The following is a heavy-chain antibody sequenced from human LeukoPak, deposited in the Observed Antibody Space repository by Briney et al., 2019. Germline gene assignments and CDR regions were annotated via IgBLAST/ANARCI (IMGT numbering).Heavy chain of an antibody. V-gene: IGHV4-34*01. CDR3: ASGRQDVTMIVVVMTAVSYYLDV. J-gene: IGHJ6*03. CDR1: GGSFSGYY. Sequence: PSETLSLTCAVYGGSFSGYYWTWIRQTPETGLEWIGEMNPSGSTSYNPSLKSRVTISVDTSKNQFSLKLSSVTAADTAVYYCASGRQDVTMIVVVMTAVSYYLDVWGKGTTVTVS. CDR2: MNPSGST. D-gene: IGHD3-22*01.